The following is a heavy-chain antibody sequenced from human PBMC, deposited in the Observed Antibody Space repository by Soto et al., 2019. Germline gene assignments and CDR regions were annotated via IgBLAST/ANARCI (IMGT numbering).Heavy chain of an antibody. J-gene: IGHJ4*02. CDR2: ISSSSNYI. Sequence: GGSLRLSCAASGFTFSSYSMNWVRQAPGKGLEWVSSISSSSNYIYYADSMKGRFTISRDNAKNSLYLQMNSLRAEDTGVYYCARDLVGATIWGQGTLVTVS. CDR3: ARDLVGATI. D-gene: IGHD1-26*01. CDR1: GFTFSSYS. V-gene: IGHV3-21*01.